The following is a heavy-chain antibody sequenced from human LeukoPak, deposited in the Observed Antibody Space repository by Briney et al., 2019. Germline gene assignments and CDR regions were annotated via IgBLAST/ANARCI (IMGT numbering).Heavy chain of an antibody. CDR1: GFTFSSYG. J-gene: IGHJ4*02. CDR3: AKIAVAGTGGYFDY. Sequence: GGSLRLSCAASGFTFSSYGMSWVRQAPGEGLEWVSAISGSGGSTYYADSVKGRFTISRDNSKNTLYLQMNSLRAEDTAVYYCAKIAVAGTGGYFDYWGQGTLVTVSS. D-gene: IGHD6-19*01. CDR2: ISGSGGST. V-gene: IGHV3-23*01.